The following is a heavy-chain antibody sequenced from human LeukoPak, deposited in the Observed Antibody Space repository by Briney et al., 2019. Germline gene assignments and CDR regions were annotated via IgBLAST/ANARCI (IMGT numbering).Heavy chain of an antibody. CDR2: VSYEGTIK. Sequence: PGGSLRLSCAASGFTFSSYAMSWVRQAPGKGLEWVAVVSYEGTIKYYADSAKGRFTISRDNSGNIIALQMNNLTTDDTATYYCAREKFDSWGQGALVTVSP. CDR3: AREKFDS. CDR1: GFTFSSYA. J-gene: IGHJ5*01. V-gene: IGHV3-30*03.